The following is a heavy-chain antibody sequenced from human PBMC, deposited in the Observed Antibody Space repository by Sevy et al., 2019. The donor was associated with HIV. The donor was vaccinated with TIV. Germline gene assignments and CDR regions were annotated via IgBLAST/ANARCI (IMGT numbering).Heavy chain of an antibody. CDR3: AGENAWGRGYS. CDR1: GGSITSLY. V-gene: IGHV4-59*08. J-gene: IGHJ4*02. CDR2: IYYNGHI. D-gene: IGHD1-26*01. Sequence: ASETLSLTCTVSGGSITSLYWNWIRQPPGKGLEWIANIYYNGHINYNPSLKSRVTLSLDTSKNQFSLRLSSVTAADMAMYYCAGENAWGRGYSWGQGTLVTVSS.